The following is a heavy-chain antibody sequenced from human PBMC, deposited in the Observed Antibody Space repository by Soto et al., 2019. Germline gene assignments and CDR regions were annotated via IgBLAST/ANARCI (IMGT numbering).Heavy chain of an antibody. Sequence: PLEILSLTCIVSGGSISSSSYSWAWIRQPPGKGLEWIGTMYYGVNTYYNPSLESRVTISVDTPKNQFSLKLTSVTAADTAVYYCARLGGYYQSLDTWGQGTLVTVSS. CDR3: ARLGGYYQSLDT. CDR1: GGSISSSSYS. V-gene: IGHV4-39*01. J-gene: IGHJ5*02. CDR2: MYYGVNT. D-gene: IGHD3-3*01.